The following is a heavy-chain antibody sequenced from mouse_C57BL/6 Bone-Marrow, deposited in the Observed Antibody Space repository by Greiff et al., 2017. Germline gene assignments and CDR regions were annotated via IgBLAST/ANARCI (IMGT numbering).Heavy chain of an antibody. J-gene: IGHJ4*01. CDR3: TTRLRPRDY. CDR1: GFNIKDDY. V-gene: IGHV14-4*01. D-gene: IGHD1-2*01. CDR2: IDPENGDT. Sequence: VQLQQSGPELVKPGASVKISCTASGFNIKDDYMHWVKQRPEQGLEWIGWIDPENGDTEYASKFQGKATITADTSSNTAYLQLSSLTSEDTAVYYCTTRLRPRDYWGQGTSVTVSS.